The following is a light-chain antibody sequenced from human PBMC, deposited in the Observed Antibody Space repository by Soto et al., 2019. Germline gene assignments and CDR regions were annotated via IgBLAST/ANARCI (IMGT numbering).Light chain of an antibody. Sequence: EIVLTQSPATLSVSQGERATLSCRASQNILSNLAWYQQKPGQAPRLLIYGASTRATGIPARFSGSGSGTEFTLTISSLQSEDFEIYYCQQYNNWPITFGQGTRLEIK. V-gene: IGKV3-15*01. CDR1: QNILSN. CDR2: GAS. J-gene: IGKJ5*01. CDR3: QQYNNWPIT.